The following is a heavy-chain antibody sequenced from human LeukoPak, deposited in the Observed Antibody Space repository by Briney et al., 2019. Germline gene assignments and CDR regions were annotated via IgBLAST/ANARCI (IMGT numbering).Heavy chain of an antibody. CDR3: ARDIGQMPNY. V-gene: IGHV1-46*01. CDR1: GYTFTRYY. D-gene: IGHD2-2*01. Sequence: ASVKVTLTSSGYTFTRYYMHWVRQPPGQGLGWMGIIDPSGGSTSYAQNFQGGTTMTRDATTSTVYLELSSLRSEDTAVYYCARDIGQMPNYWGQRTNVTV. J-gene: IGHJ4*02. CDR2: IDPSGGST.